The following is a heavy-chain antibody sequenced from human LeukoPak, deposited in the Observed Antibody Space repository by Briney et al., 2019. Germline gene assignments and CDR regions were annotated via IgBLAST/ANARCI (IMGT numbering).Heavy chain of an antibody. Sequence: VASVKVSCKASGGTFSSYAISWVRQAPGQGLEWMGRIIPIFGIANYAQKFQGRVTITVDKSTSTAYMELSSLRSEDTAVYYCARDGGYYDSSGYYYDYWGQGTLVTVSS. CDR3: ARDGGYYDSSGYYYDY. D-gene: IGHD3-22*01. J-gene: IGHJ4*02. CDR1: GGTFSSYA. V-gene: IGHV1-69*04. CDR2: IIPIFGIA.